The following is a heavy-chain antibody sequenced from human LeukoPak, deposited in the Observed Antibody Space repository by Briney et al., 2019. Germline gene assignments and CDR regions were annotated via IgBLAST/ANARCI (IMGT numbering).Heavy chain of an antibody. Sequence: PSETLSLTCTVSSGSISSSYWSWIRQSPGKGLQWIGYISDSGSTSYNPSLKSRVTISVDTSKNQFSLKLSSVTAADTAVYYCARDRPTIRGVAYGMDVWGQGTTVTVSS. D-gene: IGHD3-10*01. CDR2: ISDSGST. CDR3: ARDRPTIRGVAYGMDV. V-gene: IGHV4-59*01. J-gene: IGHJ6*02. CDR1: SGSISSSY.